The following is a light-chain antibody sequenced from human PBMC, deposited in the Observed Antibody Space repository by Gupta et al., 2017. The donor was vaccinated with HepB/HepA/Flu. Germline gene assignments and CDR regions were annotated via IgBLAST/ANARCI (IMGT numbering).Light chain of an antibody. Sequence: GQSITISCTGTSSDVGSYNLVSWYQQHPGKAHKLMIYEVSQRPSGVSNRFSGSKSGNTASLTISGLQAEDEADYYYCSYAGSSTWVFGGGTKLTVL. V-gene: IGLV2-23*02. CDR1: SSDVGSYNL. CDR3: CSYAGSSTWV. J-gene: IGLJ3*02. CDR2: EVS.